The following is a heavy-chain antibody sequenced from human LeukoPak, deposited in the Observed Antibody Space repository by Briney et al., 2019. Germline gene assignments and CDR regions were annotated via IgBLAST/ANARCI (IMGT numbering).Heavy chain of an antibody. CDR1: GGSISSSSYY. CDR2: IYDSGRT. D-gene: IGHD1-7*01. Sequence: PSETLSLTCTVSGGSISSSSYYWGWILQPPGKVLEWIGSIYDSGRTYYNPSLKSRVTISVDTAKNHFSLKLSSVTAADTAVYYCARRNWTYENCFDPSGQGTLVTVSS. J-gene: IGHJ5*02. V-gene: IGHV4-39*02. CDR3: ARRNWTYENCFDP.